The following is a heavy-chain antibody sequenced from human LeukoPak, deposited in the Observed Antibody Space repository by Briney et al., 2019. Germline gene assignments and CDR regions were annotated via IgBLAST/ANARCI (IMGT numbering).Heavy chain of an antibody. Sequence: PGGSLRLSCAASGFTVSSNYMSWVRQAPGKGLERVSVIYSGGSTYYADSVKGRFTISRDNSKNTLYLQMNSLRAEDTAVYYCAREAEIVGAIYFDYWGQGTLVTVSS. V-gene: IGHV3-66*01. CDR1: GFTVSSNY. CDR2: IYSGGST. J-gene: IGHJ4*02. CDR3: AREAEIVGAIYFDY. D-gene: IGHD1-26*01.